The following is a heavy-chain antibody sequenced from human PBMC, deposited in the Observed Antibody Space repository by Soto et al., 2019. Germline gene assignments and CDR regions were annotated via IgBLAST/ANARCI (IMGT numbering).Heavy chain of an antibody. CDR1: GFTFSSYG. D-gene: IGHD6-19*01. CDR3: ARDGIDGSGWYSY. CDR2: IWYDGSNK. Sequence: QVQLAESGGGVVQPGRSLRLSCAASGFTFSSYGMHWVRQAPGKGLEWVAVIWYDGSNKYYADSVKGRFTISRDNSKNTLYLQMNSLRAEDTAVYYCARDGIDGSGWYSYWGQGTLVTVSS. J-gene: IGHJ4*02. V-gene: IGHV3-33*01.